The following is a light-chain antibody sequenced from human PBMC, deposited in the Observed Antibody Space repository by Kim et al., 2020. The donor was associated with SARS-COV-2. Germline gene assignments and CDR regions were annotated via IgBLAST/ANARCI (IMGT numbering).Light chain of an antibody. CDR2: HAS. CDR1: QGVGSY. V-gene: IGKV3-11*01. J-gene: IGKJ4*01. CDR3: QQRANWPRLT. Sequence: APGERATLSCRASQGVGSYLAWYQQKPGQAPRLLIYHASNRATGIPARFSGSGSGTDFTLTISSLEPEDFAVYHCQQRANWPRLTFGGGTKVDIK.